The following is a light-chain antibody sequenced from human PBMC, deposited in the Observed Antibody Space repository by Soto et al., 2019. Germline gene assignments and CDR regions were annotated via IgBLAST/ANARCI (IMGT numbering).Light chain of an antibody. CDR3: QQYSSSPIT. CDR2: GAS. J-gene: IGKJ5*01. V-gene: IGKV3-20*01. CDR1: QSVSSSY. Sequence: IVVTQSPGTLSLSPGERATLSCRASQSVSSSYLAWYQQQPGQAHRLLIYGASSRATGIPDRFSGSGSGTDFSLTISRLGPEDFAVYYCQQYSSSPITFGQGTRLEIK.